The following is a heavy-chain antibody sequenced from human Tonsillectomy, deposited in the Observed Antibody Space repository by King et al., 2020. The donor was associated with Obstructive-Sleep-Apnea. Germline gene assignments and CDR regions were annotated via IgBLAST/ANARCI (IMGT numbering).Heavy chain of an antibody. CDR2: INWNSGSI. CDR3: AKDLSSGWYRGADY. J-gene: IGHJ4*02. V-gene: IGHV3-9*01. Sequence: QLVQSGGGLVQPGRSLRLSCAASGFTFNDYAMHWVRQAPGKGLEWVSGINWNSGSIGYADSLKGRFTISRDNAKNSLYLQMNRLRAEDTALYYCAKDLSSGWYRGADYWGQGTLVTVSS. D-gene: IGHD6-19*01. CDR1: GFTFNDYA.